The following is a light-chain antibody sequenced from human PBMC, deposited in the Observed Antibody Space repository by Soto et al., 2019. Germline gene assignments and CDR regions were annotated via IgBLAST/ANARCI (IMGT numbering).Light chain of an antibody. CDR1: SGHSRYA. Sequence: QSVLTQSPSASASLGASVKLTCTLSSGHSRYAIAWHQQQPEKGPRYLMKLNSDGSHSKGDGIPDRFSGSSSGAERYLTISNLQSEDEADYYCQTWGTGIVVFGGGTKLTVL. CDR3: QTWGTGIVV. CDR2: LNSDGSH. V-gene: IGLV4-69*01. J-gene: IGLJ2*01.